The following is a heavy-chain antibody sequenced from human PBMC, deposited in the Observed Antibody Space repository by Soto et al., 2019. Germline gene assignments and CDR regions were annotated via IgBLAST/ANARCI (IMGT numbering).Heavy chain of an antibody. Sequence: ASVKVSCKASGYTFTSYAMHWVRQAPGQRLEWMGWINAGNGNTKYSQKFQGRVTITRDTSASTAYMELSSLRSEDTAVYYCARGEHSAYDFWSGSPWYFDLWGRGTLVTV. CDR1: GYTFTSYA. V-gene: IGHV1-3*01. CDR3: ARGEHSAYDFWSGSPWYFDL. D-gene: IGHD3-3*01. J-gene: IGHJ2*01. CDR2: INAGNGNT.